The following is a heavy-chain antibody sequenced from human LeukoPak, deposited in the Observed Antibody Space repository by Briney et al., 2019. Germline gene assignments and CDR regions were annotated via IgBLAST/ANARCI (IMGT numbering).Heavy chain of an antibody. CDR2: IYTSGST. CDR1: GGSISSGSYY. J-gene: IGHJ4*02. V-gene: IGHV4-61*02. CDR3: ARAPNSDYFFDY. D-gene: IGHD4-11*01. Sequence: SQTLSLTCTVSGGSISSGSYYWSWIRQPAGKGLEWIGRIYTSGSTNYNPSLKSRVTISVDTSKNQISLKLSSVTAADTAVYYCARAPNSDYFFDYWGQGTLVTVSS.